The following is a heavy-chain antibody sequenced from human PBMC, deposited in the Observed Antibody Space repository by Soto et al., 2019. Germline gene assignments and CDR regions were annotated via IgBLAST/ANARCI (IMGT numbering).Heavy chain of an antibody. CDR2: INPNSGGT. CDR1: GYTFTGYY. J-gene: IGHJ3*02. V-gene: IGHV1-2*04. CDR3: ARDNTVAGHNAFDI. D-gene: IGHD6-19*01. Sequence: ASVKVSCKASGYTFTGYYMHWVRQAPGQGLEWMGWINPNSGGTNYAQKFQGWVTMTRDTSIGTAYMELGRLRSDDTAVYYCARDNTVAGHNAFDIWGQGTMVTVSS.